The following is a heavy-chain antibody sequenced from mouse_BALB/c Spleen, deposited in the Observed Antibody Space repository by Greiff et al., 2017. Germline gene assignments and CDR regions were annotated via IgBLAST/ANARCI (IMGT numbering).Heavy chain of an antibody. CDR3: ARGGSWDFFFAY. D-gene: IGHD4-1*01. V-gene: IGHV5-4*02. CDR1: GFTFSDYY. J-gene: IGHJ3*01. Sequence: EVKVVESGGGLVKPGGSLKLSCAASGFTFSDYYMYWVRQTPEKRLEWVATISDGGSYTYYPDSVKGRFTISRDNAKNNLYLQMSSLKSEDTAMYYCARGGSWDFFFAYWGQGTLVTVSA. CDR2: ISDGGSYT.